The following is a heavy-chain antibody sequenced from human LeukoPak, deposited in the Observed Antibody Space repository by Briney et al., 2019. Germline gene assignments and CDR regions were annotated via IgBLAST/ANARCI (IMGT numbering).Heavy chain of an antibody. CDR2: LSHSGSS. CDR3: ARARYANAWYAFDI. Sequence: ESSETLSLTCTVSGGSVSSYYWSWIRQPPGRGLEWIAYLSHSGSSDSNPSLTSRVTTLVDTSKNQFSLKLTSVTAADTAVYYCARARYANAWYAFDIWGHGTMVTVSS. CDR1: GGSVSSYY. D-gene: IGHD2-2*01. J-gene: IGHJ3*02. V-gene: IGHV4-59*02.